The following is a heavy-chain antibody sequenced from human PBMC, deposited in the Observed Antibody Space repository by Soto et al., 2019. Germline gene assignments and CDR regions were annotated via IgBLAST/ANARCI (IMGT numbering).Heavy chain of an antibody. Sequence: PGESLKISCKGSGYSFTSYWIGWVRQMPGKGLEWMGIIYPGDSDTRYSPSFQGQVTISADKSISTAYLQWSSLKASDTAMYYCARHVAFSTVTTQFDYWGQGTLVTVSS. J-gene: IGHJ4*02. CDR1: GYSFTSYW. CDR2: IYPGDSDT. D-gene: IGHD4-17*01. CDR3: ARHVAFSTVTTQFDY. V-gene: IGHV5-51*01.